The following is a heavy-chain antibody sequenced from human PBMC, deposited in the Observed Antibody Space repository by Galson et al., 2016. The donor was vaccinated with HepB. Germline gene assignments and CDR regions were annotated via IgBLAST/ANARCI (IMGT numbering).Heavy chain of an antibody. J-gene: IGHJ4*02. CDR2: ISGSGVYT. D-gene: IGHD4/OR15-4a*01. CDR1: GFTFNSYG. Sequence: LRLSCAASGFTFNSYGMSWVRQAPGKGLEWVSSISGSGVYTNYADSVKGRFTISRDNSKTTVHLQMDSLRAEDTGVYYCAKNRYDYGPLDYWGQGTLVTVSS. V-gene: IGHV3-23*01. CDR3: AKNRYDYGPLDY.